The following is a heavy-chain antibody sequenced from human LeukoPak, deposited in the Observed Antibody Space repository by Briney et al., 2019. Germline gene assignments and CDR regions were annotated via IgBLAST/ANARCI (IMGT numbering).Heavy chain of an antibody. Sequence: GGSLRLSCAASGFTFSTCAMSWVRQAPGKGLEWVSTISGGGRSTDYADSVKGHFTISRDNSKNTLYLQMNSLRAEDAAVYYCARERYFDYWGQGTLVTVSS. J-gene: IGHJ4*02. V-gene: IGHV3-23*01. CDR2: ISGGGRST. CDR1: GFTFSTCA. CDR3: ARERYFDY.